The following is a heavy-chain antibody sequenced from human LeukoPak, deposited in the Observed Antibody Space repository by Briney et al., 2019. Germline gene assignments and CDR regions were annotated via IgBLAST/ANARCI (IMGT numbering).Heavy chain of an antibody. D-gene: IGHD6-6*01. V-gene: IGHV5-51*01. CDR1: GYSFTSYW. CDR3: ARRVGGSSSDENWFDP. Sequence: GESLKISCKGSGYSFTSYWIGWVRQMPGKGLEWMGIIYPGDSDTRYSPSFQGQVTISADKSISTAYLQWSSLRASGTATYYCARRVGGSSSDENWFDPWGQGTLVTVSS. CDR2: IYPGDSDT. J-gene: IGHJ5*02.